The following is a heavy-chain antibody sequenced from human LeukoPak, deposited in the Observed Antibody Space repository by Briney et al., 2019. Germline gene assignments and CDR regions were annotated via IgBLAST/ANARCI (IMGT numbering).Heavy chain of an antibody. D-gene: IGHD2-2*01. J-gene: IGHJ4*02. CDR3: ARAERECQLLSAPDY. V-gene: IGHV3-21*01. CDR2: ITSSGSYI. Sequence: PGGSLRLSCAASGFTFSSYSMNWVRQAPGKGLEWVSSITSSGSYIYYADSVKGRFAISRDNAKNSLYLQMNSLRAEDTAVYYCARAERECQLLSAPDYWGQGTLVTVSS. CDR1: GFTFSSYS.